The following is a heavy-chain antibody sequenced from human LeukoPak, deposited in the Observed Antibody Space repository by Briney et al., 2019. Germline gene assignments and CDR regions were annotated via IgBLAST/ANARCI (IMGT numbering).Heavy chain of an antibody. J-gene: IGHJ3*02. CDR3: ATLLTTMVRGVIITHDAFDM. CDR1: GNTLTEFS. V-gene: IGHV1-24*01. CDR2: FDLEDGER. Sequence: ASVKVSCKVSGNTLTEFSMHWVRQAPGKGIEWMGGFDLEDGERIYAQKFQGRVTMTEDTSTDTAYMELSSLRSEDTAVYYCATLLTTMVRGVIITHDAFDMWGQGTMVTVSS. D-gene: IGHD3-10*01.